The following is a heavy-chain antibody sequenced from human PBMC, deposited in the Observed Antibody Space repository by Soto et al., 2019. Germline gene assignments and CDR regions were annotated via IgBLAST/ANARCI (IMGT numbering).Heavy chain of an antibody. CDR1: GGSISSLY. D-gene: IGHD5-12*01. J-gene: IGHJ3*02. V-gene: IGHV4-59*01. CDR2: IFYSGST. CDR3: ARVREYSGYVNAFDI. Sequence: QVQLQESGPGLVKPSETLSLTCTVSGGSISSLYWNWIRQPPGKGLEWIGSIFYSGSTTYNPSLKSRVTISVGTSKNQFSLKLTSVTAADTAAYYCARVREYSGYVNAFDIWGQGTMVTVSS.